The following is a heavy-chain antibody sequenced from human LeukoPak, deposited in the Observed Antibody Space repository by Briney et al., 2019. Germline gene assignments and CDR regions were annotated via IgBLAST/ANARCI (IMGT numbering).Heavy chain of an antibody. CDR3: ARDSYYYDSSGYYSY. CDR1: GFTFSSYA. J-gene: IGHJ4*02. V-gene: IGHV3-30-3*01. Sequence: GGSLRLSCAASGFTFSSYAMHWVRQAPGKGLEWVAVISYDGSNKYYADSVKGRFTISRDNSKNTLYLQMNSLRAEDTAVYYCARDSYYYDSSGYYSYWGQGTLATVSS. CDR2: ISYDGSNK. D-gene: IGHD3-22*01.